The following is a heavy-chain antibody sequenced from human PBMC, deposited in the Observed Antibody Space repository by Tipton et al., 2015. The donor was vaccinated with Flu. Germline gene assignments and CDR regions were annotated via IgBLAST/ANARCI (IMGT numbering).Heavy chain of an antibody. Sequence: TLSLTCAVSGYSISSGYYWGWIRQPPGKGLEWIGSIYHSGSTDYNPSLKSRPTISVDTSTNQFSLKLSSVTAADTAVYYCASPQGGSGSYSTDYYGMDVWGQGTTVTVSS. V-gene: IGHV4-38-2*01. CDR3: ASPQGGSGSYSTDYYGMDV. CDR2: IYHSGST. J-gene: IGHJ6*02. CDR1: GYSISSGYY. D-gene: IGHD3-10*01.